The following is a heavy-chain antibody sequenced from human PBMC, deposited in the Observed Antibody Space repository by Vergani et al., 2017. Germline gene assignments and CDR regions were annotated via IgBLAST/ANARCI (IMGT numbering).Heavy chain of an antibody. CDR2: VYYSGTT. CDR1: GDAISRDTYS. CDR3: ARGLGYCSSTSCSQYYFDY. V-gene: IGHV4-30-2*01. Sequence: QLQLQESDSRLVNPSQTLSLTCTLSGDAISRDTYSWNWVRQPPGKPLEWIGSVYYSGTTYYNPSLRGRVTMSIDKSKNHFSLTLTSVTAADSAVYYCARGLGYCSSTSCSQYYFDYWGQGTLVTVSS. J-gene: IGHJ4*02. D-gene: IGHD2-2*01.